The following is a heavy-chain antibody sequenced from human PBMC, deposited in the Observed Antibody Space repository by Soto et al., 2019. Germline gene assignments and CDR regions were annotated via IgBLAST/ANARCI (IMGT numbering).Heavy chain of an antibody. Sequence: SETLSLTCAVSGASMISYYWSWVRQPPGKGLEWIGYIYYSGSTYYNPSLKSRVTISVDTSKNQFSLKLSSVTAADTAVYYCARERPDGARLDPWGQGTLVTVSS. CDR3: ARERPDGARLDP. CDR1: GASMISYY. V-gene: IGHV4-30-4*01. D-gene: IGHD6-6*01. CDR2: IYYSGST. J-gene: IGHJ5*02.